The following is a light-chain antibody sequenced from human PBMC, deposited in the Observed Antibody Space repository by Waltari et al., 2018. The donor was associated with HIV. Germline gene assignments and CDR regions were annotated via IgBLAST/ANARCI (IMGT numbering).Light chain of an antibody. CDR3: CSYAGSYTFGV. CDR2: DVS. V-gene: IGLV2-11*01. CDR1: SSDVGGYHY. Sequence: QSALTQPRSVSGSPGQSVTISCTGTSSDVGGYHYVSRYQQPPGKAPKLMIYDVSKRPSGVPDRFSGSKSGNTASLTISGLQAEDEADYYCCSYAGSYTFGVFGTGTKVTVL. J-gene: IGLJ1*01.